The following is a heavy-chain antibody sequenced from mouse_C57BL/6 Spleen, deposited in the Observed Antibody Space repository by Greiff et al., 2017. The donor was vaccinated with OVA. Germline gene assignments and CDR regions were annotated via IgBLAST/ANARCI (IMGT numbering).Heavy chain of an antibody. CDR1: GYAFSSSW. Sequence: VQLQQSGPELVKPGASVKISCKASGYAFSSSWMNWVKQRPGKGLEWIGRIYPGDGDTNYNRKFKGKATLTADKSSSTAYMQLRSLTSEDSAVYFCTRNYGRLYAMDYWGQGTSVTVSS. J-gene: IGHJ4*01. CDR3: TRNYGRLYAMDY. D-gene: IGHD1-1*01. V-gene: IGHV1-82*01. CDR2: IYPGDGDT.